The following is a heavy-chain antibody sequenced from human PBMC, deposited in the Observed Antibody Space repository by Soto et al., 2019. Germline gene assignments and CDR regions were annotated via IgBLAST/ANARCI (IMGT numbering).Heavy chain of an antibody. CDR2: ITKDGSVK. D-gene: IGHD1-20*01. V-gene: IGHV3-7*01. J-gene: IGHJ4*02. Sequence: EVLLVESGGGLVQPGGSLRLSCAASGFTLSDYWMGWVRQAPGKGLEWVATITKDGSVKKYVESVKGRFTISRDNAKNSLFLQMNSLRAEDTAVYYCARDRDFYKADYWGQGTLVTVSS. CDR3: ARDRDFYKADY. CDR1: GFTLSDYW.